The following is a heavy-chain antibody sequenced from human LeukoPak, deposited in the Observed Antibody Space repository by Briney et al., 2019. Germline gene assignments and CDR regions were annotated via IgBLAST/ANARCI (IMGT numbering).Heavy chain of an antibody. D-gene: IGHD3-22*01. CDR3: ARVHSYNYYAEADY. CDR2: IYYSGST. Sequence: SETLSLTCIVSSGSISGYYWSWIRQPPGKGLEWIGYIYYSGSTTYNPSLKSRVTISLDTSKKQFSLKVTSVTAADTAVYYCARVHSYNYYAEADYWGQGTLVTVPS. CDR1: SGSISGYY. J-gene: IGHJ4*02. V-gene: IGHV4-59*01.